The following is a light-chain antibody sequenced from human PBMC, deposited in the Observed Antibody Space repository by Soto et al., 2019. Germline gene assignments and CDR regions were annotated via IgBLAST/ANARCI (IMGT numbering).Light chain of an antibody. V-gene: IGLV2-23*02. CDR2: EVS. CDR3: GSYAGNTNHYV. CDR1: SSDVGYYNL. J-gene: IGLJ1*01. Sequence: QSVLTQPASVSGSPGQSITISCTGTSSDVGYYNLVSWYQQHPGKAPKVIIYEVSKRPSGFSNRFSVSKSGNTASLTISGLQAEDEADYCCGSYAGNTNHYVFGTGTKLTVL.